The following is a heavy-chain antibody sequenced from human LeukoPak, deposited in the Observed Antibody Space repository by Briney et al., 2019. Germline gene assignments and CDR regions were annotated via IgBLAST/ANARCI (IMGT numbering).Heavy chain of an antibody. V-gene: IGHV3-48*03. Sequence: GGSLRLSCAASGFTFSNYEMNWVRQAPGKGLEWVSYISSSGTTIYYAEGRFTLSLDNAKNSLYLLMNSLRAEDTAIYYCAGGYCSGGSCYGGDYWGQGTLVTVSS. J-gene: IGHJ4*02. CDR3: AGGYCSGGSCYGGDY. D-gene: IGHD2-15*01. CDR2: ISSSGTTI. CDR1: GFTFSNYE.